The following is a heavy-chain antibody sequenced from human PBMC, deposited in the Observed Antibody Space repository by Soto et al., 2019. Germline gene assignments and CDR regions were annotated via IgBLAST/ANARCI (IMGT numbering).Heavy chain of an antibody. Sequence: QVQLQESDPGLVKPSETLSLTCTVSGVSISSFYWSWIRQPAGKGLEWIGRIYSSGSTNYNPSLKSRVTMLIDTSKNQFSLKLSSVTAADTAVYYCARYPGTQLYYFDYWGQGTLVTVSP. J-gene: IGHJ4*02. CDR2: IYSSGST. D-gene: IGHD1-1*01. CDR3: ARYPGTQLYYFDY. V-gene: IGHV4-4*07. CDR1: GVSISSFY.